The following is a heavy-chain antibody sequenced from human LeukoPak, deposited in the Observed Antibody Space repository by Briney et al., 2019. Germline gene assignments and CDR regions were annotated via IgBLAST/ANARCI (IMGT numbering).Heavy chain of an antibody. J-gene: IGHJ4*02. CDR3: ASPYDPRSY. Sequence: GGSLRLSCAASGFTFSSNSMNWVRQAPGKGLEWISYISSSGTTIHYADSVRGRFSISRDNAKNSLYLQMNSLRAEDTAVYYCASPYDPRSYWGQGALVTVSS. CDR1: GFTFSSNS. CDR2: ISSSGTTI. D-gene: IGHD3-22*01. V-gene: IGHV3-48*01.